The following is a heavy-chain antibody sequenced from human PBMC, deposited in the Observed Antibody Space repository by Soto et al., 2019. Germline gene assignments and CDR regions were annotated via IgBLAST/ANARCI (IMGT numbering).Heavy chain of an antibody. V-gene: IGHV1-58*01. D-gene: IGHD2-8*01. CDR2: IGVGSGNR. CDR3: AALGVNFDH. Sequence: ASVKVSRKAAGFTFTSSTVQWVRQARGQRLEWIGWIGVGSGNRHYAQKFQERVTITRDMSTNTAYMELSSLRSEDTAVYYCAALGVNFDHWGQGPLVTVSS. J-gene: IGHJ4*02. CDR1: GFTFTSST.